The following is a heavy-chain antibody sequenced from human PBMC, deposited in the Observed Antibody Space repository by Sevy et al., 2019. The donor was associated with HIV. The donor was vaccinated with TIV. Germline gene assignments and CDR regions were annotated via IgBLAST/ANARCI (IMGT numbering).Heavy chain of an antibody. J-gene: IGHJ4*02. CDR3: ARAHAYSYGDFDN. D-gene: IGHD5-18*01. V-gene: IGHV3-74*01. CDR2: INSDGSST. Sequence: EGSLRLSCAASGFTFSSYWMHWVRQAPGKALVWVSRINSDGSSTSYADSVKGRFTISRDNAKNTLYLQMNSLRAEDTAVYYCARAHAYSYGDFDNWGQGTLVTVSS. CDR1: GFTFSSYW.